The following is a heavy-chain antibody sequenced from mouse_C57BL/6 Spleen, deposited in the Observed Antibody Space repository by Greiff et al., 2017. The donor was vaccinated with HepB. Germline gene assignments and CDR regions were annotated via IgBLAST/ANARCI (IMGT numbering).Heavy chain of an antibody. J-gene: IGHJ2*01. CDR3: ARVVTGYFDY. CDR1: GFTFSSYA. D-gene: IGHD1-1*02. CDR2: ISDGGSYT. V-gene: IGHV5-4*01. Sequence: EVQLQESGGGLVKPGGSLKLSCAASGFTFSSYAMSWVRQTPEKRLEWVATISDGGSYTYYPDNVKGRFTISRDNAKNNLYLQMSHLKSEDTAMYYCARVVTGYFDYWGQGTTLTVSS.